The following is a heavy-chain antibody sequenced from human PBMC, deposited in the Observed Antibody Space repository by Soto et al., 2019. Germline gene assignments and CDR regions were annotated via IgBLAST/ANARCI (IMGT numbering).Heavy chain of an antibody. CDR1: GFTFSSYA. CDR2: IYYSGST. D-gene: IGHD1-26*01. CDR3: ARGSGSSESDLPFDY. Sequence: LRLSCAASGFTFSSYAMSWVRQHPGKGLEWIGYIYYSGSTYYNPSLKSRVTISVDTSKNQFSLKLSSVTAADTAVYYCARGSGSSESDLPFDYWGQGTLVTVSS. V-gene: IGHV4-31*02. J-gene: IGHJ4*02.